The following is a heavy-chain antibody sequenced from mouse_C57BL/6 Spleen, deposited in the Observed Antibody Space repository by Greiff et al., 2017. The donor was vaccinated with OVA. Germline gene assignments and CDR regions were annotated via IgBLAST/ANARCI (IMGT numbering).Heavy chain of an antibody. V-gene: IGHV1-26*01. CDR1: GYTFTDYY. D-gene: IGHD2-1*01. CDR3: ARGNFYWYFEV. J-gene: IGHJ1*03. CDR2: INPNNGGT. Sequence: EVQLQQSGPELVKPGASVKISCKASGYTFTDYYMNWVKQSHGKSLEWIGDINPNNGGTSYNQKFKGKATLTVDKSSSTAYMELRSLTSEDSAVDYCARGNFYWYFEVWGTGTTVTVSS.